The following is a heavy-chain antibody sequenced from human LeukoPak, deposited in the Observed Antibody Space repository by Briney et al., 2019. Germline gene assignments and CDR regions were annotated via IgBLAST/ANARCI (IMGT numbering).Heavy chain of an antibody. Sequence: PGGSLRLSCAASGFTFSTYWMHWVRQAPGKGLVWVSRLNTDGSSTSYADSVKGRFTISRDNAKNTLYLQMNSLRGEDTAVYYCARGHQNYYQSSGYDYWGQGTLVTVSS. CDR3: ARGHQNYYQSSGYDY. J-gene: IGHJ4*02. D-gene: IGHD3-22*01. V-gene: IGHV3-74*01. CDR1: GFTFSTYW. CDR2: LNTDGSST.